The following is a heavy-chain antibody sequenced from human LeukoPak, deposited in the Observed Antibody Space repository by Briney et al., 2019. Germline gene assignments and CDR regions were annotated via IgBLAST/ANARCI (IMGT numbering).Heavy chain of an antibody. CDR3: ATLFLSIPGPPGDY. CDR1: GDSISSSSYY. V-gene: IGHV4-39*02. D-gene: IGHD6-6*01. CDR2: IYHTGSI. Sequence: SETLSLTCTVSGDSISSSSYYWGWIRQPPGKGLEWIATIYHTGSIYYNPSLKSRVTISLDTSKNHFSLRLSSVTAADTATYYCATLFLSIPGPPGDYWGQGTLVTVSS. J-gene: IGHJ4*02.